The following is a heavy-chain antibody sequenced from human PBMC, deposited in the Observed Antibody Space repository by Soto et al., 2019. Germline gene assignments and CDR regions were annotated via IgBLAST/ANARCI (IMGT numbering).Heavy chain of an antibody. CDR3: ARDIVATKLNYYYGMDV. D-gene: IGHD5-12*01. CDR1: GGTFSSYT. Sequence: GASVKVSCKASGGTFSSYTISWVRQAPGQGLEWMGRIIPILGIANYAQKFQGRVTITADKSTSTAYMELSSLRSEDTAVYYCARDIVATKLNYYYGMDVWGQGTTVTVSS. J-gene: IGHJ6*02. CDR2: IIPILGIA. V-gene: IGHV1-69*04.